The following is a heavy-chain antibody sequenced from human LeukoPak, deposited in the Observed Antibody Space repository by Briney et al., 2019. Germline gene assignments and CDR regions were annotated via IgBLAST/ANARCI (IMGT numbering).Heavy chain of an antibody. J-gene: IGHJ5*02. D-gene: IGHD1-26*01. CDR2: ISYDGSNK. CDR3: ARGGRVLSSRNWFDP. V-gene: IGHV3-30*01. Sequence: GRSLRLSCAASGFTFSSYAMHWVRQAPGKGLEWVAVISYDGSNKYYADSVKGRFTISRDNSKNTLYLQMNSLRAEDTAVYYCARGGRVLSSRNWFDPWGQGTLVTVSS. CDR1: GFTFSSYA.